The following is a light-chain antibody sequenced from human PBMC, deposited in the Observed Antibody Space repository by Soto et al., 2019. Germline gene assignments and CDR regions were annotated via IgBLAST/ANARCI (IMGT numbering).Light chain of an antibody. CDR2: GAS. V-gene: IGKV3D-15*01. CDR3: QQYNNWPLT. CDR1: QSVSTN. Sequence: EVVMTQSPATLSVSPGERATLSCRASQSVSTNLAWYQQKPGQAPRLLIFGASTRATGIPLRFSGSGSGRQFTLTITSLQSEDFAVYWCQQYNNWPLTVGPGTRLEI. J-gene: IGKJ5*01.